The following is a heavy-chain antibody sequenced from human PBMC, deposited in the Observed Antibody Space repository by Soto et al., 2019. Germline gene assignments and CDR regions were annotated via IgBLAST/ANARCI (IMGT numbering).Heavy chain of an antibody. CDR1: GFTFSSYS. Sequence: EVQLVESGGGLVQPGGSLRLSCAASGFTFSSYSMNWVRQAPGKGLEWVSYISSSSNTIYYADSVKGRFTISRDNAKNSLYMQMNGLRDEDTAVYYCARDTRDGYLGYWGQGTLVTVSS. D-gene: IGHD1-26*01. V-gene: IGHV3-48*02. CDR3: ARDTRDGYLGY. CDR2: ISSSSNTI. J-gene: IGHJ4*02.